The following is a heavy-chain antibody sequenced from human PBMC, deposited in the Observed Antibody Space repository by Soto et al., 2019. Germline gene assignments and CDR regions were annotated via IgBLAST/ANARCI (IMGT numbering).Heavy chain of an antibody. V-gene: IGHV4-30-4*01. CDR2: IYYSGST. CDR1: GFSISSGDYY. Sequence: SETLSLTCTFSGFSISSGDYYWSWIRQPPGKGLEWIGYIYYSGSTYYNPSLKSRVTISVDTSKNQFSLKLSSVTAADTAVYYCARDTSGYYDYWGQGTLVTVS. CDR3: ARDTSGYYDY. D-gene: IGHD3-22*01. J-gene: IGHJ4*02.